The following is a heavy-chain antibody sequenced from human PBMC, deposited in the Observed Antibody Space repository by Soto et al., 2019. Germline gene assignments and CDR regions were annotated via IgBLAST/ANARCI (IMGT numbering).Heavy chain of an antibody. J-gene: IGHJ6*02. V-gene: IGHV1-18*01. CDR3: ARARLASSRWYGHYYYGMDV. Sequence: ASVKVSCKASGYTFTSYGISWVRQAPGQGLEGMGWISAYNGNTNYAQKLQGRVTMTTDTSTSTAYMELRMLRSDDTAVYYCARARLASSRWYGHYYYGMDVWGQGTTVTVSS. CDR2: ISAYNGNT. D-gene: IGHD6-13*01. CDR1: GYTFTSYG.